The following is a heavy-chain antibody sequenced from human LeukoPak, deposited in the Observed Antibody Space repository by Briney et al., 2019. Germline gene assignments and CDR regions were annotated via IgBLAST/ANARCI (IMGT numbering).Heavy chain of an antibody. CDR2: IYPGDSDT. CDR3: ASGVFVATKFRPWYFDL. J-gene: IGHJ2*01. CDR1: GYSSTSYW. V-gene: IGHV5-51*01. D-gene: IGHD5-12*01. Sequence: GASLKISCKGSGYSSTSYWIGWVRQMPGKGLEWMGIIYPGDSDTRYSPSFQGQVTISADKSISTAYLQWSSLKASDTAMYYCASGVFVATKFRPWYFDLWGRGTLVTVSS.